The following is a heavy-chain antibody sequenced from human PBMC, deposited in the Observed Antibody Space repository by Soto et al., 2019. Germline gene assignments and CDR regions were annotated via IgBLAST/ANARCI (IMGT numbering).Heavy chain of an antibody. CDR3: AKDEKLGPQYYYGMDA. CDR1: GFTFSSYG. Sequence: WGSLRLSCAASGFTFSSYGMHWVRQAPGKGLEWVAVISYDGSNKYYADSVKGRFTISRDNSKNTLYLQMNSLRAEDTAVYYCAKDEKLGPQYYYGMDAWGQGTTVNVSS. J-gene: IGHJ6*02. V-gene: IGHV3-30*18. CDR2: ISYDGSNK. D-gene: IGHD7-27*01.